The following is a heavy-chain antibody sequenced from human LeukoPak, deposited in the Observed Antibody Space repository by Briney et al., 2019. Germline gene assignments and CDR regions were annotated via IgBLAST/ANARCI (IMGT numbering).Heavy chain of an antibody. J-gene: IGHJ4*02. CDR1: GYTFTSYG. CDR3: ARGQPGTVTTFAY. Sequence: ASVKVSCKASGYTFTSYGISWVRQAPGQGLEWMGIINPSGGSTSYAQKFQGRVTMTRDTSTSTVYMELSSLRSEDTAVYYCARGQPGTVTTFAYWGQGTLVTVSS. D-gene: IGHD4-17*01. V-gene: IGHV1-46*01. CDR2: INPSGGST.